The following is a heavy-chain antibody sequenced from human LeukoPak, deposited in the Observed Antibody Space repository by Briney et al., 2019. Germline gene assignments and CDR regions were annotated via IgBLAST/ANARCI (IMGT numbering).Heavy chain of an antibody. Sequence: GASVKVSCKASGGTFSSYANSWVRQAPGQGLEWMGGIIPIFGTANYAQKFQGRVTITADESTSTAYMELSSLRSEDTAVYYCARDHSPNAFDIWGQGTMVTVSS. V-gene: IGHV1-69*13. CDR1: GGTFSSYA. CDR2: IIPIFGTA. CDR3: ARDHSPNAFDI. D-gene: IGHD6-13*01. J-gene: IGHJ3*02.